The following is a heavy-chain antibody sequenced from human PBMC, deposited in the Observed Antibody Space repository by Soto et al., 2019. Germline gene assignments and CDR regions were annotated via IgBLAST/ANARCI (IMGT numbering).Heavy chain of an antibody. D-gene: IGHD3-22*01. CDR3: ARVGYYDSSGFDY. V-gene: IGHV1-18*01. CDR2: INTYNGNT. J-gene: IGHJ4*02. Sequence: ASVKVSCKASGYTFTNYGISWVRQAPGQGLEWMGWINTYNGNTDYAQKLQGRVTMTTDTSTSTAYMELRSLRSDDTAVYYCARVGYYDSSGFDYWGQGTLVTVSS. CDR1: GYTFTNYG.